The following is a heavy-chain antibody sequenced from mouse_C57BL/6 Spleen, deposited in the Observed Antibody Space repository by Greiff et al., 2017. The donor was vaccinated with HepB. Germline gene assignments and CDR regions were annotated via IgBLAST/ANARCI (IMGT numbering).Heavy chain of an antibody. CDR1: GYTFTDYE. CDR2: IDPETGGT. CDR3: TRRAVGAMDY. J-gene: IGHJ4*01. V-gene: IGHV1-15*01. D-gene: IGHD1-1*01. Sequence: VKLMESGAELVRPGASVTLSCKASGYTFTDYEMHWVKQTPVHGLEWIGAIDPETGGTAYNQKFKGKAILTADKSSSTAYMELRSLTSEDSAVYYCTRRAVGAMDYWGQGTSVTVSS.